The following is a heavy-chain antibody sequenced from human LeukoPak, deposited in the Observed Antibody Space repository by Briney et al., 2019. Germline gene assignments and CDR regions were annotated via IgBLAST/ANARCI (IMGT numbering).Heavy chain of an antibody. V-gene: IGHV1-2*02. Sequence: ASVKVSCKTSGYTFTDYYLHWVRQAPGQGLEWMGWINPNSAGTNYAQKFQGRVTMTRDTSISTAYMDLSRLRSDDTAVYYCARVMVRGAHFDYWGQGTLVTVSS. CDR1: GYTFTDYY. CDR3: ARVMVRGAHFDY. D-gene: IGHD3-10*01. CDR2: INPNSAGT. J-gene: IGHJ4*02.